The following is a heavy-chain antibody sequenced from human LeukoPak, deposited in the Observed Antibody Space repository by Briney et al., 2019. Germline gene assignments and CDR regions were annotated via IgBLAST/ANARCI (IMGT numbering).Heavy chain of an antibody. V-gene: IGHV4-59*01. D-gene: IGHD1-26*01. Sequence: PSETLSLTCTVSGGSISSYYWSWIRQPPGKGLEWIGYIYYSGSTNYNPSLKSRVTISVDTSKNQFSLKLSSVTAADAAVYYCARDQVGAPDAFDIWGQGTMVTVSS. CDR2: IYYSGST. CDR1: GGSISSYY. J-gene: IGHJ3*02. CDR3: ARDQVGAPDAFDI.